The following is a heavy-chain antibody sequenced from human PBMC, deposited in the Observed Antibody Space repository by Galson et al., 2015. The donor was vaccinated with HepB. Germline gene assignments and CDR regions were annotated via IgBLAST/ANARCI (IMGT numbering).Heavy chain of an antibody. Sequence: SVKVSCKASGYTFTYRYLHWVRQAPGQALEWMGWITPFNGNTNYAQKFQDRVTITRDRSMSTAYMELSSLRSEDTAMYYCASQDDSSGYYYGVDVWGQGTTVTVSS. CDR2: ITPFNGNT. CDR1: GYTFTYRY. D-gene: IGHD3-22*01. CDR3: ASQDDSSGYYYGVDV. V-gene: IGHV1-45*02. J-gene: IGHJ6*02.